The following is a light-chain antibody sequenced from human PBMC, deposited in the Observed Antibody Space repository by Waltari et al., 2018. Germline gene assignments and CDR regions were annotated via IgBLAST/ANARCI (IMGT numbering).Light chain of an antibody. CDR1: SGDVGTYNS. CDR2: QVN. V-gene: IGLV2-8*01. Sequence: QSALTQPPSASGSPGQSVAISCTGTSGDVGTYNSVSWYQQYPGKAPKLIIYQVNKRPSGVPDRFSGSKSGNTASLTVSGLQAEDEADYYCSSYAGSNNLVFGGGTKLTVL. J-gene: IGLJ2*01. CDR3: SSYAGSNNLV.